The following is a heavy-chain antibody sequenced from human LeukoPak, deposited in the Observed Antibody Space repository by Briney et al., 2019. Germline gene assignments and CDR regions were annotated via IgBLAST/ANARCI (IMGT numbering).Heavy chain of an antibody. D-gene: IGHD3-22*01. Sequence: PGGSPRLSCAASGFTFSSYAMSWVRQAPGKGLEWVSAISGSGGSTYYADSVKGRFTISRDNSKNTLYLQMNSLRAEDTAVYYCAKLPSYYDSSGYYDYWGQGTLVTVSS. CDR1: GFTFSSYA. V-gene: IGHV3-23*01. J-gene: IGHJ4*02. CDR2: ISGSGGST. CDR3: AKLPSYYDSSGYYDY.